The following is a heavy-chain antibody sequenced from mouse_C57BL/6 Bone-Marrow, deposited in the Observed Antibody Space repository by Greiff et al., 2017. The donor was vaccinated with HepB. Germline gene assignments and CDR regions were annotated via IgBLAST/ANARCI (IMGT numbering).Heavy chain of an antibody. D-gene: IGHD1-1*01. Sequence: VKLVESGPGLVQPSQSLSITCTVSGFSLTSYGVHWVRQSPGKGLEWLGVIWSGGSTDYNAAFISRRSISKDNSKSQVFFKMNSLQADDTAIYYCARPSYGSSLRYYAMDYWGQGTSVTVSS. CDR1: GFSLTSYG. V-gene: IGHV2-2*01. J-gene: IGHJ4*01. CDR3: ARPSYGSSLRYYAMDY. CDR2: IWSGGST.